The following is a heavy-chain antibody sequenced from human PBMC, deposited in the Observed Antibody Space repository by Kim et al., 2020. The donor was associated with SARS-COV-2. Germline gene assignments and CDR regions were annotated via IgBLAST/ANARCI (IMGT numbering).Heavy chain of an antibody. D-gene: IGHD2-2*02. CDR3: ARAYCSSTSCYIYYYYYGMDV. CDR1: GYTFTSYG. CDR2: ISAYNGNT. Sequence: ASVKVSCKASGYTFTSYGISWVRQAPGQGLEWMGWISAYNGNTNYAQKLQGRVTMTTDTSTSTAYMELRSLRSDDTAVYYCARAYCSSTSCYIYYYYYGMDVWGQGTTVTVSS. V-gene: IGHV1-18*01. J-gene: IGHJ6*02.